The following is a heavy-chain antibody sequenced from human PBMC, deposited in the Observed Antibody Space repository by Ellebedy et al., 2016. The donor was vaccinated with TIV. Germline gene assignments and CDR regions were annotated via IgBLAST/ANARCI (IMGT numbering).Heavy chain of an antibody. CDR2: IIPILGTA. Sequence: ASVKVSCKASGYTFTSYAMNWVRQAPGQGLEWMGGIIPILGTANYAQKFQGRVTITADESTSTAYMELSSLRSEDTAVYYCARQVGDWESYYFDYWGQGTLVTVSS. CDR1: GYTFTSYA. D-gene: IGHD1-26*01. J-gene: IGHJ4*02. V-gene: IGHV1-69*13. CDR3: ARQVGDWESYYFDY.